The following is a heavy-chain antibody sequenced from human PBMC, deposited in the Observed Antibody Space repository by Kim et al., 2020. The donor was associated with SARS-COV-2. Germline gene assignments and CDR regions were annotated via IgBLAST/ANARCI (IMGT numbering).Heavy chain of an antibody. V-gene: IGHV3-23*01. CDR1: GFTFSSYA. D-gene: IGHD5-18*01. J-gene: IGHJ4*02. CDR3: AKDLLIRGYSYGSPLGY. CDR2: ISGSGGST. Sequence: GGSLRLSCAASGFTFSSYAMSWVRQAPGKGLEWVSAISGSGGSTYYADSVKGRFTISRDNSKNTLYLQMNSLRAEDTAVYYCAKDLLIRGYSYGSPLGYWGQGTLVTVSS.